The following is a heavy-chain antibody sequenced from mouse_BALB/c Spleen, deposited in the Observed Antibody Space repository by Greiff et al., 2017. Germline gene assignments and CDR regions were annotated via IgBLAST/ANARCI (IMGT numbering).Heavy chain of an antibody. CDR1: GYTFTDYA. V-gene: IGHV1-67*01. J-gene: IGHJ1*01. Sequence: QVQLKESGPELVRPGVSVKISCKGSGYTFTDYAMHWVKQSHAKSLEWIGVISTYYGNTNYNQKFKGKATMTVDKSSSTAYMELARLTSEDSAIYYCAREGAIYGNWYFDVWGAGTTVTVSS. D-gene: IGHD2-1*01. CDR2: ISTYYGNT. CDR3: AREGAIYGNWYFDV.